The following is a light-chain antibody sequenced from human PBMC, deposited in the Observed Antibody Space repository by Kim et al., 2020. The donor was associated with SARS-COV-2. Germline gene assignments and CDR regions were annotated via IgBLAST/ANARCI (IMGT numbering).Light chain of an antibody. CDR3: QQLNSYPLT. CDR1: QGISTY. J-gene: IGKJ4*01. CDR2: AAS. V-gene: IGKV1-9*01. Sequence: DIQLTQSPSFLSASVGDRVTITCRASQGISTYLAWYQQKPGKAPKLLIYAASTLQSGVPSRFSGSGSGTEFTLTLSSLQPEDIATYSCQQLNSYPLTFGGGTKVDIK.